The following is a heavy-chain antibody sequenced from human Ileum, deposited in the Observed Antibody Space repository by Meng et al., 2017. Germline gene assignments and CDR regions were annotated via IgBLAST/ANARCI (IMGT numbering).Heavy chain of an antibody. V-gene: IGHV4-61*01. Sequence: GPWRGSGPGLVRPWGTRAPTCNVSGGSVSSASYYWSWIRQPPGKGLEWIGLIHYSGSRNYNPSLKSRVTMSVDTSKNQVSLRLTSVTAADTAVYYCARFYGSGTFEVHDYWGQGTLVTVSS. CDR3: ARFYGSGTFEVHDY. CDR2: IHYSGSR. D-gene: IGHD3-10*01. CDR1: GGSVSSASYY. J-gene: IGHJ4*02.